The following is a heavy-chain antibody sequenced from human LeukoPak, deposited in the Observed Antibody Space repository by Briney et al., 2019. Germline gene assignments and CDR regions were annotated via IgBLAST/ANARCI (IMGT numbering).Heavy chain of an antibody. V-gene: IGHV4-39*07. D-gene: IGHD6-19*01. CDR2: IYYAGST. Sequence: SETLSLTCTVYGGSISSSRFFWGWIRQPPGKGLESIGAIYYAGSTYYHPSLKSRVTMSVDTSNSQFSLKLSSVTAADTAVYYCARDFALAVAGQKRNYYFDYWGQGTLVTVSS. J-gene: IGHJ4*02. CDR1: GGSISSSRFF. CDR3: ARDFALAVAGQKRNYYFDY.